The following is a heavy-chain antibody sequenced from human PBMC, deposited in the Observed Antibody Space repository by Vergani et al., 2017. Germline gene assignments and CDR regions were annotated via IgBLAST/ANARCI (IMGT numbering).Heavy chain of an antibody. J-gene: IGHJ5*02. CDR2: IHASGTK. Sequence: QVHLNEAGPGLVKPSQTLSLTCTVSGASITSGSFYWGWIRQPAGKGLEWIGRIHASGTKNYNPSLRSRVTLSVDTSKNPLSLKMISMTAADTAVYYCVRDSWRSDLRGVYWCDTWGQGTLVSVSS. V-gene: IGHV4-61*02. D-gene: IGHD3-10*01. CDR3: VRDSWRSDLRGVYWCDT. CDR1: GASITSGSFY.